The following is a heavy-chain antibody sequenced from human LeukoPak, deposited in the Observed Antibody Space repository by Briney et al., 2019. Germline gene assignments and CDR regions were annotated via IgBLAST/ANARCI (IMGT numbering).Heavy chain of an antibody. Sequence: GGSLRLSCAAPGFTFSNYAMNWVRQAPGKGLEWVSTISGSGGSTYYADSVKGRFTISRDNSKNTLFLQMNSLRAEDTAVYYCARDPLGYSTTWSLGYWGQGTLVTVSS. J-gene: IGHJ4*02. D-gene: IGHD6-13*01. CDR2: ISGSGGST. V-gene: IGHV3-23*01. CDR1: GFTFSNYA. CDR3: ARDPLGYSTTWSLGY.